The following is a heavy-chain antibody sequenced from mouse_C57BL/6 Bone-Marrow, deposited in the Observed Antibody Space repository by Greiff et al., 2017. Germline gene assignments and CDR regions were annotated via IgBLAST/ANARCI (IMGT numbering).Heavy chain of an antibody. V-gene: IGHV3-8*01. J-gene: IGHJ1*03. Sequence: DVKLVESGPGLAKPSQTLSLTCSVTGYSITSDYWNWIRKFPGNKLEYMGYISYSGSTYYNPSLKSRISITRDTSKNQYYLQLNSVTTEDTATYYCARCRLLLRDWYCDVWGTGTTVTVSS. CDR1: GYSITSDY. D-gene: IGHD1-1*01. CDR2: ISYSGST. CDR3: ARCRLLLRDWYCDV.